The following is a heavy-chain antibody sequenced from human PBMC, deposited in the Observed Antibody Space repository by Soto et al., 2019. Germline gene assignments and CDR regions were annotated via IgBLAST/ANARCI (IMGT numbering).Heavy chain of an antibody. CDR1: GFTFSTYA. V-gene: IGHV3-23*05. J-gene: IGHJ4*02. CDR2: IDNSGGIT. D-gene: IGHD5-18*01. CDR3: AKGGYNYGFLFDW. Sequence: EVQLLESGGGLVQPGGSLRLSCAASGFTFSTYAMSWVRQAPGKGLEWVSTIDNSGGITYYADAVKGRFTISRDNSKNTLYLQMNNLRAEDTAVYYCAKGGYNYGFLFDWWGQGTLVTVSS.